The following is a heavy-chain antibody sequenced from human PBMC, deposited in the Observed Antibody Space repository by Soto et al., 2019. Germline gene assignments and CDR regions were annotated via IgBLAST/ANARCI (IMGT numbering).Heavy chain of an antibody. D-gene: IGHD5-18*01. J-gene: IGHJ6*02. CDR3: ANGGGYSYGKIYYYYGMDV. V-gene: IGHV3-23*01. Sequence: PGGSLRLSCAASGFTFSSYAMSWVRQAPGKGLEWVSAISGSGGSTYYADSVKGRFTISRDNSKNTLYLQMNSLRAEDTAVYYCANGGGYSYGKIYYYYGMDVWGQGTTVTVSS. CDR1: GFTFSSYA. CDR2: ISGSGGST.